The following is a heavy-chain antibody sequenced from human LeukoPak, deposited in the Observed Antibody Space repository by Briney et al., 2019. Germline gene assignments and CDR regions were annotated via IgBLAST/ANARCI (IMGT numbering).Heavy chain of an antibody. CDR1: GFTFSIYA. CDR3: AKDSLFLWFGDLGSADAFDI. Sequence: PGVSLRLSCAASGFTFSIYAMSWVRQAPGEGLEGGSAISGRGGSTYYADSVKGRVTISRDNSKNKLYLQMTSLRPEDTAVYYCAKDSLFLWFGDLGSADAFDIWGQGTMVTVSS. D-gene: IGHD3-10*01. CDR2: ISGRGGST. J-gene: IGHJ3*02. V-gene: IGHV3-23*01.